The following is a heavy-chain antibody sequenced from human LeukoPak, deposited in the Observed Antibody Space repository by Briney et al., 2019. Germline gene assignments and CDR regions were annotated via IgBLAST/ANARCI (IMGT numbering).Heavy chain of an antibody. J-gene: IGHJ3*02. Sequence: SETLSLTCTVSGGSISSYYWRWIRQHPGKGLEWIGYVYYSGSTNYNPSLKSRVTISVDTSKNQFSLKLSSVTAADTAVYYCATQGLYCGDDCAKGAFDIWGQGTMVTVSS. V-gene: IGHV4-59*01. CDR2: VYYSGST. CDR3: ATQGLYCGDDCAKGAFDI. D-gene: IGHD2-21*02. CDR1: GGSISSYY.